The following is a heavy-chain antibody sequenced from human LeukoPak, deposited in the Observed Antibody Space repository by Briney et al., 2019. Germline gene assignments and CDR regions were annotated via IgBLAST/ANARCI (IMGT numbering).Heavy chain of an antibody. V-gene: IGHV4-4*07. Sequence: SETLSLTCTVSGGSISSYYWTWIRQPAGKGLEWIGRIYSSGSTIYNPSLRGRVTMSVDTSNNQFSLNLRSVIAADAAVYYCARGRRGGGWYWNAFDIWGQGTMVTVSS. D-gene: IGHD2-15*01. CDR2: IYSSGST. CDR3: ARGRRGGGWYWNAFDI. CDR1: GGSISSYY. J-gene: IGHJ3*02.